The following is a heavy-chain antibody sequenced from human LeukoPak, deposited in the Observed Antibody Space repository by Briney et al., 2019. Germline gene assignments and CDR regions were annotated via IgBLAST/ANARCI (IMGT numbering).Heavy chain of an antibody. V-gene: IGHV1-18*04. D-gene: IGHD1-1*01. J-gene: IGHJ5*02. CDR1: GYTFTGYY. Sequence: ASVKVSCKASGYTFTGYYMHWVRQAPGQGLEWMGWISAYNGNTNYAQKLQGRVTMTTDTSTSTAYMDLRSLRSDDTAVYYCARDGTTGRGRWFDPWGQGTLVTVSS. CDR2: ISAYNGNT. CDR3: ARDGTTGRGRWFDP.